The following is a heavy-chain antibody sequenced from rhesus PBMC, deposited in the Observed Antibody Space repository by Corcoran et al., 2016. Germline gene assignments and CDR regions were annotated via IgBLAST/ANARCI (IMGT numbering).Heavy chain of an antibody. D-gene: IGHD4-23*01. V-gene: IGHV4-65*01. CDR3: ARGVTVTFFDY. Sequence: QVQLQESGPGLVKPSETLSLTCAVSGGSVSSSDWLSWIRQPPGKGLEWIGYISGSSGSTYYNPSLKSRVTISTDTSKNQFSLKLSSVTAADTAVYYCARGVTVTFFDYWGQGVLVTVSS. CDR1: GGSVSSSDW. CDR2: ISGSSGST. J-gene: IGHJ4*01.